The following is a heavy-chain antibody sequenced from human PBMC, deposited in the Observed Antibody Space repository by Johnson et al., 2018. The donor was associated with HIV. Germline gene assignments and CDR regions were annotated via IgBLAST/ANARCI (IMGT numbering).Heavy chain of an antibody. J-gene: IGHJ3*02. CDR2: IHYDGSNK. Sequence: QVQLVESGGGLVQPGGSLRLSCAAPGLTFSSYGMHWVRQAPGKGLEWVAFIHYDGSNKYYADSVKGRFTISRDNSKNTLYLQMNSLRAEDTAVYYCASPLEAAAGPMDAFDIWGQGTMVTVSS. D-gene: IGHD6-13*01. CDR1: GLTFSSYG. CDR3: ASPLEAAAGPMDAFDI. V-gene: IGHV3-30*02.